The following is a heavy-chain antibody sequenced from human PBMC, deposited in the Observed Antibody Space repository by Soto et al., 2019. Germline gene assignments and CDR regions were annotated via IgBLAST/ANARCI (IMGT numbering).Heavy chain of an antibody. CDR1: GGTFSSYA. Sequence: SVKVSCKASGGTFSSYAISWVRQAPGQGLEWMGGIIPIFGTANYAQKFQGRVTITADESTSTAYMELSSLRSEDTAVYYCARDNDIVVVPAAIDYYYYGMDVWGQGTTVTVSS. CDR3: ARDNDIVVVPAAIDYYYYGMDV. V-gene: IGHV1-69*13. J-gene: IGHJ6*02. CDR2: IIPIFGTA. D-gene: IGHD2-2*01.